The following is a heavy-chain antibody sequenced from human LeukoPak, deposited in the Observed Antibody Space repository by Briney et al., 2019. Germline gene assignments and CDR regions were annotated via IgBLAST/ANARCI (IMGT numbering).Heavy chain of an antibody. CDR1: GFTFSNAW. CDR3: TTGPTYYDFWSGYYKSFDY. Sequence: GGSLRLSCAASGFTFSNAWMSWVRQAPGKGLEWVGRIKSKTDGGTTDYAAPVKGRFTISRDDSKNTLYLQMNSLKTEDTAVYYCTTGPTYYDFWSGYYKSFDYWGQGTLVTVSS. D-gene: IGHD3-3*01. J-gene: IGHJ4*02. CDR2: IKSKTDGGTT. V-gene: IGHV3-15*01.